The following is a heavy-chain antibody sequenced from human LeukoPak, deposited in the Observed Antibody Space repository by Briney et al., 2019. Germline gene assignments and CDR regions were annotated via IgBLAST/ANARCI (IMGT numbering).Heavy chain of an antibody. V-gene: IGHV3-48*04. Sequence: GGSLRLSCAASGFPFNTYNMNWVRQAPGKGLEWVAYISTTSGNMCYADSVKSRFTISRDNAKNSLYLQMSSLRVDDTAVYSCVTAGLTVGNYELFDFWGQGTLVTVSS. CDR1: GFPFNTYN. D-gene: IGHD4-11*01. CDR3: VTAGLTVGNYELFDF. J-gene: IGHJ4*02. CDR2: ISTTSGNM.